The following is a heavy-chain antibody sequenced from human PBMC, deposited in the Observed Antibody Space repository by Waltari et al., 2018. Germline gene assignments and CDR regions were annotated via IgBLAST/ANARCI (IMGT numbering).Heavy chain of an antibody. J-gene: IGHJ3*02. CDR2: IYYSGST. D-gene: IGHD2-15*01. V-gene: IGHV4-59*11. CDR1: GGSISSHY. CDR3: ARTVVTGDAFDI. Sequence: QVQLQESGPGLVKPSETLSLTCTAPGGSISSHYWSCIRQPPGKGLEWIGYIYYSGSTNYNPSLKSRVTISVDTSKNQFSLKLSSVTAADTAVYYCARTVVTGDAFDIWGQGTMVTVSS.